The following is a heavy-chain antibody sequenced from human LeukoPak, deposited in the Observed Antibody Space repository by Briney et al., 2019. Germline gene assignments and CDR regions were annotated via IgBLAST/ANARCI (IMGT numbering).Heavy chain of an antibody. Sequence: GGSLRLSCAASGFIFSSYGMNWVRQVPGKGLEWISYISNSGSTIIYADSVKGRFTISRDNSKNTLYLQMDSLRAEDTAVYYCAKDLGYNYVWGEGNLYDYWGQGTLVTVSS. J-gene: IGHJ4*02. CDR3: AKDLGYNYVWGEGNLYDY. D-gene: IGHD3-16*01. V-gene: IGHV3-48*01. CDR1: GFIFSSYG. CDR2: ISNSGSTI.